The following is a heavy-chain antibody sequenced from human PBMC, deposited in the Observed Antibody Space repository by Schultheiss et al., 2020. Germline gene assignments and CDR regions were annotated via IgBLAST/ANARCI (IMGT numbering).Heavy chain of an antibody. CDR2: ISWNSGRI. V-gene: IGHV3-9*01. J-gene: IGHJ6*04. Sequence: GGSLRLSCAASGFTFSSYAMHWVRQAPGKGLEWVSGISWNSGRIGYADFVKGRFTISRDNSKNTLYLQMNSLRAEDTAVYYCARECIAAAVGSNPRGYYYYGMDVWGKGTTVTVSS. CDR3: ARECIAAAVGSNPRGYYYYGMDV. CDR1: GFTFSSYA. D-gene: IGHD6-13*01.